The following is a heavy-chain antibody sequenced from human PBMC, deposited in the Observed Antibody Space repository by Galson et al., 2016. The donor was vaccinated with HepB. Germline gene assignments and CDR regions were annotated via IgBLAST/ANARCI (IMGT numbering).Heavy chain of an antibody. J-gene: IGHJ6*04. Sequence: SLRLSCAASGFTFSIHDVHWVRQATGKGLEWVSAIETAGETYYPDSVKGRFTISRENAKNSLYLQMNDLGAGDTAVYYCARGKSLLTMPWNYGLDVWGKGTAVTVSS. CDR1: GFTFSIHD. D-gene: IGHD1-1*01. V-gene: IGHV3-13*01. CDR3: ARGKSLLTMPWNYGLDV. CDR2: IETAGET.